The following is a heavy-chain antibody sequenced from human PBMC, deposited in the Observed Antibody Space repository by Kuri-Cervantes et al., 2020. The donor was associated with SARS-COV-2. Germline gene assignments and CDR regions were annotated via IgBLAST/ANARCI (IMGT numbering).Heavy chain of an antibody. CDR3: AADVPDFHQHIDY. D-gene: IGHD2-2*01. CDR1: GFTFSSAW. CDR2: VRADGTT. V-gene: IGHV3-15*01. Sequence: GGSLRLSCAASGFTFSSAWMSWVRQAPGKGLEWVGRVRADGTTEFASPVKGRFTISRDASQTTLYLQMDSLQSEDTGVYLCAADVPDFHQHIDYWGQGTLVTVSS. J-gene: IGHJ4*02.